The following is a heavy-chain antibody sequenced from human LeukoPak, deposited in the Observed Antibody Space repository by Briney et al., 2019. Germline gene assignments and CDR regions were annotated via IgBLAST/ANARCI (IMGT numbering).Heavy chain of an antibody. J-gene: IGHJ4*02. V-gene: IGHV1-18*01. CDR3: ARGGSRWYEDY. D-gene: IGHD6-13*01. CDR1: GYTFTTYG. CDR2: INPYNGNT. Sequence: GASVKVSCKASGYTFTTYGVSWVRQAPGQSLEWMGWINPYNGNTNYAQKLQGRVTMTTDTSTSTAYMELRSLISDDTAVYYCARGGSRWYEDYWGQGTLVTVSS.